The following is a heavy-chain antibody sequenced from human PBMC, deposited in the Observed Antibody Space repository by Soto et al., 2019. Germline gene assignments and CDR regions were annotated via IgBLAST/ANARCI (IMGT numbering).Heavy chain of an antibody. Sequence: DVQLVESGGGLVQPGRSLRLSCVASGFTFGDYGMHWVPQAPGRGPEWVSGISWNSGNIGYAETVKGRFTISRDNAKNSLYLQMNSLRAEDTALYYCVKDGLTSVFGLVHDGSDIWGHGTMVTVSS. CDR2: ISWNSGNI. J-gene: IGHJ3*02. V-gene: IGHV3-9*01. CDR1: GFTFGDYG. D-gene: IGHD3-3*01. CDR3: VKDGLTSVFGLVHDGSDI.